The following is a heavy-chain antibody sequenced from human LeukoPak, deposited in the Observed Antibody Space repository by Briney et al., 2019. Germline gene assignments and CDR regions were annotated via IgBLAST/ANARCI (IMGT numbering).Heavy chain of an antibody. V-gene: IGHV1-18*01. CDR1: GYTFTSYG. D-gene: IGHD6-13*01. CDR2: ISAYNGNT. CDR3: ARDTVYSSSSPLDY. Sequence: ASVKVSCKASGYTFTSYGISWVRQAPGQGLEWMGWISAYNGNTNYVQKLQGRVTMTTDTSTSTAYMELSRLRSDDTAVYYCARDTVYSSSSPLDYWGQGTLVTVSS. J-gene: IGHJ4*02.